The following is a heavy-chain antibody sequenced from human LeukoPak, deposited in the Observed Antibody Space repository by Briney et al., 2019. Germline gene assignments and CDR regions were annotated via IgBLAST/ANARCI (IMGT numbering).Heavy chain of an antibody. CDR2: IDSRPTPI. D-gene: IGHD3-10*01. CDR3: ARQGFFGELDY. V-gene: IGHV3-48*04. CDR1: GFTFGRYS. J-gene: IGHJ4*02. Sequence: GGSLRLSCAASGFTFGRYSMNWVRQAPGRGLEWVSYIDSRPTPIYYTQSVKGRFTVSRDNAKNSLYLQMNSLGAEDTAIYYCARQGFFGELDYWGQGILVTVSS.